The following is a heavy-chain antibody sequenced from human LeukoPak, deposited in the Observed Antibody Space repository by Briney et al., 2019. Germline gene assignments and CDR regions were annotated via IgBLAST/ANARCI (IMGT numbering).Heavy chain of an antibody. CDR1: GVTLRRYA. D-gene: IGHD4/OR15-4a*01. J-gene: IGHJ4*02. CDR2: ISYGGSKK. V-gene: IGHV3-30-3*01. Sequence: GGSLSLSCAVSGVTLRRYAKQGVREAPGRGGEGGGVISYGGSKKYYADSEKGRFTISRDNSKNTLYLQMNSLRADDTAVYYCARERCKQPPIDYWGQGTLVTVSS. CDR3: ARERCKQPPIDY.